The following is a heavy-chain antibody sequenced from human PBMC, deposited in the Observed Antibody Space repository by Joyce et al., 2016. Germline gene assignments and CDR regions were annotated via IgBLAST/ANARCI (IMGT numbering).Heavy chain of an antibody. J-gene: IGHJ3*01. CDR2: MSYDGKND. V-gene: IGHV3-30*04. CDR3: ARGPPINLWFSPRAFDV. CDR1: GFTFSNYA. Sequence: QVQLVESGGGVVQPGKSLRLSCAASGFTFSNYAMHWFRQAPGKGLAWLAVMSYDGKNDYSADSVKGRFTFARDNSKRTLYLQMNSLRAEDTALYYCARGPPINLWFSPRAFDVWGQGTMVTVSS. D-gene: IGHD5-18*01.